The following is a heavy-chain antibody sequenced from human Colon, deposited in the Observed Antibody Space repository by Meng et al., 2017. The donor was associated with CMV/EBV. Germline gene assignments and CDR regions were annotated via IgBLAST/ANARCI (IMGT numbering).Heavy chain of an antibody. CDR3: ARDTISGVVAFDY. D-gene: IGHD3-3*01. J-gene: IGHJ4*02. CDR1: GFRLENYA. V-gene: IGHV3-21*06. CDR2: IVSSSTYI. Sequence: GGSLRLSCKASGFRLENYAMHWVRQLPGKGLEWVASIVSSSTYIFYADSVKGRFTISRDNGKNLLYLQLNDLRAEDTGVYYCARDTISGVVAFDYWGQGTLVTVSS.